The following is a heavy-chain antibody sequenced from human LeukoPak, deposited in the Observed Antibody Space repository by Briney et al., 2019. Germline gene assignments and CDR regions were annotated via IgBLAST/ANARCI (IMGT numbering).Heavy chain of an antibody. CDR2: IYTSGST. J-gene: IGHJ3*02. D-gene: IGHD3-10*01. V-gene: IGHV4-4*07. Sequence: SETLSLTCTVSGGSISSYYWSWIRQPAGKGLEWIGRIYTSGSTHYNPSLKSRVTMSVDTSKNQFSLKLSSVTAADTAVYYCARVPHYYGSGSYSYQDAFDIWGQGTMVTVSS. CDR1: GGSISSYY. CDR3: ARVPHYYGSGSYSYQDAFDI.